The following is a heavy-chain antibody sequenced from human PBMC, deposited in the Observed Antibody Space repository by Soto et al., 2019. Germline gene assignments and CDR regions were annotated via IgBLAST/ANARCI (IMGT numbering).Heavy chain of an antibody. J-gene: IGHJ4*02. CDR3: AKASDLWGSYRYGY. CDR1: VFPFSNYA. CDR2: ISGSGGST. D-gene: IGHD3-16*02. Sequence: GGSLRLSCAASVFPFSNYAMSWVRQAPGKGLEWVSAISGSGGSTYYTDSVKGRFTISRDNSKNTLYLQMNSLRAEDTAVYYCAKASDLWGSYRYGYWGQGTLVTVSS. V-gene: IGHV3-23*01.